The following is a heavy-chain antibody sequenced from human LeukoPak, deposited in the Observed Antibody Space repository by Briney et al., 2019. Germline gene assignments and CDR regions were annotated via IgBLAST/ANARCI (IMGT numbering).Heavy chain of an antibody. D-gene: IGHD2-2*01. CDR3: ARGIVVVPGEYYYYYYMDV. CDR1: GGSFSGYY. CDR2: MNHSGST. Sequence: SETLSLTCAVYGGSFSGYYWRWIRQPPGKGLEWIGEMNHSGSTNYNPSLKSRVTISVDTSKNQFSLKLSSLTAADTAVYYCARGIVVVPGEYYYYYYMDVWGKGTTVTVSS. J-gene: IGHJ6*03. V-gene: IGHV4-34*01.